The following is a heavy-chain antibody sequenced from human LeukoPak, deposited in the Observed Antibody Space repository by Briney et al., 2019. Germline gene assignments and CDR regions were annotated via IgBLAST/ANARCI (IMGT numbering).Heavy chain of an antibody. CDR1: GGTFSSYA. J-gene: IGHJ4*02. Sequence: SVKVSCKASGGTFSSYAISWVRQAPGQGLEWMGRIIPILGIANYAQKFQGRVTITADKSTSTAYMELSSLRSEDTAVYYCAREDSPGIMGATGGGFDYWGQGTLVTVSS. CDR2: IIPILGIA. V-gene: IGHV1-69*04. D-gene: IGHD1-26*01. CDR3: AREDSPGIMGATGGGFDY.